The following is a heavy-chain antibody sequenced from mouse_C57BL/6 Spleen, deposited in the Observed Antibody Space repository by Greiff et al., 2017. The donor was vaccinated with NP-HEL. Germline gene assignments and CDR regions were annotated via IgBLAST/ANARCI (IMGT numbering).Heavy chain of an antibody. CDR3: VREDYYGSSPNWYFDV. J-gene: IGHJ1*03. CDR1: GFTFNTYA. Sequence: EVQLVESGGGLVQPKGSLKLSCAASGFTFNTYAMHWVRQAPGKGLEWVARIRSKSSNYATYYADSVKDRFTISRDDSQSMLYLQMNNLKTEDTAMYYCVREDYYGSSPNWYFDVWGTGTTVTVSS. CDR2: IRSKSSNYAT. V-gene: IGHV10-3*01. D-gene: IGHD1-1*01.